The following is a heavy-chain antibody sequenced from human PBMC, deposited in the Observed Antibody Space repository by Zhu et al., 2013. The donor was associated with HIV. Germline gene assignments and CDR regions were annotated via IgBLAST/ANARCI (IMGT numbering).Heavy chain of an antibody. J-gene: IGHJ4*02. Sequence: QVQLVQAGAEVKKPGASVKVSCKTSGYTFTDYYIHWVRQAPGQGLEWMGWINPNSGGTKYAQKFQGRVTMTRDTSINTAYMDLSRLRSDDTAAYYCARDFFYERPGAGYYWGQGTLVIVSS. V-gene: IGHV1-2*02. CDR2: INPNSGGT. CDR1: GYTFTDYY. D-gene: IGHD3-22*01. CDR3: ARDFFYERPGAGYY.